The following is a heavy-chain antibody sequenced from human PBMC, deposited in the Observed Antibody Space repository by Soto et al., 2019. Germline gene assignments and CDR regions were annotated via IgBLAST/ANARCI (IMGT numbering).Heavy chain of an antibody. V-gene: IGHV3-21*01. J-gene: IGHJ6*02. CDR2: ISSGSAYI. CDR1: GFTFSAYS. Sequence: GSLRLSCAVSGFTFSAYSMNWVRQAPGKGLEWVSYISSGSAYIHYGDSVRGRFTISRDNAKNSLYLQMNSLRAEDTAVYYCARGGYYGLDVWGQGTTVTVSS. CDR3: ARGGYYGLDV.